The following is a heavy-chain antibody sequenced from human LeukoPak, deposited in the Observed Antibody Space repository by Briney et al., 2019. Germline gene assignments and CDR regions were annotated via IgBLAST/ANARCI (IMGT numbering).Heavy chain of an antibody. J-gene: IGHJ4*02. V-gene: IGHV4-38-2*02. CDR3: ARLTMIRVSIGY. D-gene: IGHD3-22*01. CDR1: GYSISSGYY. Sequence: SETLSLTCTVSGYSISSGYYWGWIRQPPGKGLEWIGSIYHSGSTYYNPSLKSRVTISVDTSKNQFSLKLSSVTAADTAVYYCARLTMIRVSIGYWGQGTLVTVSS. CDR2: IYHSGST.